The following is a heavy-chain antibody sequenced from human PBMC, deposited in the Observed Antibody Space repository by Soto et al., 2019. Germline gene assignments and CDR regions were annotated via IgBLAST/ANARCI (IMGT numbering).Heavy chain of an antibody. J-gene: IGHJ5*02. Sequence: GSGPYAGEPTQTLTLTCTFSGFSLSTSGMCVSWIRQPPGKALEWLALIDWDDDKYYSTSLKTRLTISKDTSKNQVVLTMTNMDPVDTATYYCVRVDAYGDGTFDPWGQGTLVTVSS. CDR3: VRVDAYGDGTFDP. CDR1: GFSLSTSGMC. CDR2: IDWDDDK. V-gene: IGHV2-70*01. D-gene: IGHD4-17*01.